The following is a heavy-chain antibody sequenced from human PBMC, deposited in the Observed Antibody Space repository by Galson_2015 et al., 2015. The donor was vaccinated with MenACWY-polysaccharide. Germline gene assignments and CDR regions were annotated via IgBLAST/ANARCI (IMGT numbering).Heavy chain of an antibody. CDR3: ARRSLDNWYFDL. CDR2: IHATGST. Sequence: ATSSLPCTVSHGSISSSYWRWIRQSADKGLEYIGRIHATGSTAYNPSFGSRVAMSVDLPRNQFSLRLASMTASDTAIYYCARRSLDNWYFDLWGRGTLVIVSS. CDR1: HGSISSSY. J-gene: IGHJ2*01. V-gene: IGHV4-4*07. D-gene: IGHD1-1*01.